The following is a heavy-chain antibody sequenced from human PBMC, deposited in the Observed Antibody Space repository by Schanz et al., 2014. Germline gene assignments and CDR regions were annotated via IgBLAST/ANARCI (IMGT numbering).Heavy chain of an antibody. V-gene: IGHV4-61*02. CDR1: GGSISSATYY. D-gene: IGHD1-1*01. CDR3: ARDTTWRLDL. J-gene: IGHJ2*01. Sequence: QVQLQESGPGLVKPSQTLSLTCTVSGGSISSATYYWSWVRQPAGKGLEWIGRIYSRGSSTYNPSHKSRVPIPIDTSTSQFSRKLNSVTAADTAVYYCARDTTWRLDLWGRGTLVTVSS. CDR2: IYSRGSS.